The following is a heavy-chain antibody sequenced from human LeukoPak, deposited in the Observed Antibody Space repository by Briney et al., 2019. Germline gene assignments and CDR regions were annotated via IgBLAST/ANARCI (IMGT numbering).Heavy chain of an antibody. J-gene: IGHJ4*02. CDR3: ARGHPITTFDY. Sequence: GGSLRLSCAASEFTVSNNYMSWVRQAPGKGLEWVSVISSGGSTYYADSVKGRFTISRDNSKNTLYLQMNSLRAEDTAVYYCARGHPITTFDYWGQGTLVTVSS. D-gene: IGHD1-1*01. CDR2: ISSGGST. V-gene: IGHV3-53*01. CDR1: EFTVSNNY.